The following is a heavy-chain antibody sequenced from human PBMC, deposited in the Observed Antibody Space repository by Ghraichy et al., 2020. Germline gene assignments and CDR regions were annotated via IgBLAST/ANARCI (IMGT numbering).Heavy chain of an antibody. V-gene: IGHV3-23*01. D-gene: IGHD1-1*01. CDR1: GFTFSSYA. CDR3: AKTSNAYSNEDAFDI. J-gene: IGHJ3*02. CDR2: ISTSGGIT. Sequence: LSLTCAASGFTFSSYALNWVRQAPGKGLEWVSSISTSGGITYYADSVKGHFTISRDDSKNTLYLQMNTLRAEDTAVYYCAKTSNAYSNEDAFDIWGQGTMVTVSS.